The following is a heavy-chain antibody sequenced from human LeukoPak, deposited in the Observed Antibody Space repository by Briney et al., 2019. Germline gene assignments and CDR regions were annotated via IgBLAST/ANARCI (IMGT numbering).Heavy chain of an antibody. CDR3: ARGVYSYGYYYYYYMDV. CDR2: IYYSGST. J-gene: IGHJ6*03. D-gene: IGHD5-18*01. Sequence: SETLSLTCTVSGGSISSHYWSWIRQPPGKGLECIGYIYYSGSTNYNPSLKSRVTISVDTSKNQFSLKLSSVTAADTAVYYCARGVYSYGYYYYYYMDVWGKGTTATVSS. V-gene: IGHV4-59*11. CDR1: GGSISSHY.